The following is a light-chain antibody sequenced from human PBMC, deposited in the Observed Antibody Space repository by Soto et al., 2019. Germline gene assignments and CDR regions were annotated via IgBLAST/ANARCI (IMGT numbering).Light chain of an antibody. Sequence: DIQVTQSPSTLSSSIVESVTITCRASQVISTSLAWYQVKPGKAPKLLIYAASTLESGVPSRFSATVSGTEFSLTITSLQPEDFATYYCQQLFDSPITFGQGTRLEIK. V-gene: IGKV1-9*01. CDR1: QVISTS. CDR2: AAS. J-gene: IGKJ5*01. CDR3: QQLFDSPIT.